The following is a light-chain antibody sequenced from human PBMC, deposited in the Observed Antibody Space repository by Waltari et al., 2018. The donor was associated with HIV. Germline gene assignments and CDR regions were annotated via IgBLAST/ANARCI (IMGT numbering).Light chain of an antibody. J-gene: IGLJ2*01. CDR1: SSDVGHYNE. CDR3: SSFTTSITVV. Sequence: QSALTQPPSVSGSLGQSVTISCTGTSSDVGHYNEVSWYQQSPGTAPKLMIYDVSNRPAGVPDRFSGSKYGNTASLTISGLQAEDEADYYCSSFTTSITVVFGGGNKLTVL. V-gene: IGLV2-18*02. CDR2: DVS.